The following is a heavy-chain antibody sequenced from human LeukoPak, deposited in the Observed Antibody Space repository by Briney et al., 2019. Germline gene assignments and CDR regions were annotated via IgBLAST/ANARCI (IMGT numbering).Heavy chain of an antibody. CDR3: ARSIVVPAAIPGANYYMDV. CDR2: IIPIFGTA. V-gene: IGHV1-69*01. Sequence: SVKVSCKASGGTFSSYAISWVRQAPGQGLECMGGIIPIFGTANYAQKFQGRVTITADESTSTAYMELSSLRSEDTAVYYCARSIVVPAAIPGANYYMDVWGKGTTVTVSS. D-gene: IGHD2-2*02. CDR1: GGTFSSYA. J-gene: IGHJ6*03.